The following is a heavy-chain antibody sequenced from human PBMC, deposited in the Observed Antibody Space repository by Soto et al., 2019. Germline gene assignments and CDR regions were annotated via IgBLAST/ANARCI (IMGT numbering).Heavy chain of an antibody. CDR3: AHSIRYSPNSPYYFDS. CDR2: IFWDDDK. J-gene: IGHJ4*02. Sequence: QITLKESGPTLVKPTQTLTLTSTFSGFSLSTGGVSVGWIRQPPGKALEWLALIFWDDDKRYSPSLKSRLTITKETSKNQVVLTMTNMDPVDTATYYCAHSIRYSPNSPYYFDSWGQGTLVTVSS. V-gene: IGHV2-5*02. D-gene: IGHD3-9*01. CDR1: GFSLSTGGVS.